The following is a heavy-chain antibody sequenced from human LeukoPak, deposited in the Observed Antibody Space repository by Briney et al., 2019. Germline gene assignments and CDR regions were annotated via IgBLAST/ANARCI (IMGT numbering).Heavy chain of an antibody. CDR1: GFTFSNYW. CDR3: ARVQAAAGQGAFDI. CDR2: LNADGNSI. Sequence: PGGSLRLSCAASGFTFSNYWMHWVRQAPGKGLVWVSRLNADGNSITYADSVRGRFTISRDNAKNTVHLQMNSLRVEDTAVYYCARVQAAAGQGAFDIWGQGTMVTVSS. D-gene: IGHD6-13*01. J-gene: IGHJ3*02. V-gene: IGHV3-74*01.